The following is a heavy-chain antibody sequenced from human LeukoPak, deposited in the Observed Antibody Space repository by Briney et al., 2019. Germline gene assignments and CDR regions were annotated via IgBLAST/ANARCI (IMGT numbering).Heavy chain of an antibody. CDR2: TYYRSKWNN. CDR1: GDSVSRNGAA. J-gene: IGHJ6*02. CDR3: ARGAPSYYGMDV. V-gene: IGHV6-1*01. Sequence: SQTLSLTCAISGDSVSRNGAAWNWIWQSPSRGLEWLGRTYYRSKWNNDYAVSLESRITINPDTSKNQFSLQLNSVTPEDTAVYYCARGAPSYYGMDVWGQGTTVTVSS.